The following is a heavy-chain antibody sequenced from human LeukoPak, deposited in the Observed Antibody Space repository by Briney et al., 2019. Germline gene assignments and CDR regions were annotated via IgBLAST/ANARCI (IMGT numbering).Heavy chain of an antibody. V-gene: IGHV4-39*01. J-gene: IGHJ4*02. Sequence: SETLSLTCTVSGGSISSSPYYWGWIRQPPGKGLEWIGNIYYSGSTYYNASLKTRVTISVDTSKNQLSLKLTSVTAADTAVYYCARHASVDGNWPRPLDYWGQGSLVTVSS. CDR1: GGSISSSPYY. CDR3: ARHASVDGNWPRPLDY. CDR2: IYYSGST. D-gene: IGHD6-19*01.